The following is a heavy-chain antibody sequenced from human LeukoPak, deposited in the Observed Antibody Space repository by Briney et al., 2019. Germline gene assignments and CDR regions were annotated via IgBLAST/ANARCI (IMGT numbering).Heavy chain of an antibody. CDR3: AREGSSRHDAFDI. D-gene: IGHD6-13*01. CDR1: GGSISSGSYY. V-gene: IGHV4-61*02. J-gene: IGHJ3*02. CDR2: IYTSEST. Sequence: SETLSLTCTVSGGSISSGSYYWSWVRQPAGKGLEWIGRIYTSESTNYNPSLKSRVTISVDTSKNQFSLKLSSVTAADTAVYYCAREGSSRHDAFDIWGQGTMVTVSS.